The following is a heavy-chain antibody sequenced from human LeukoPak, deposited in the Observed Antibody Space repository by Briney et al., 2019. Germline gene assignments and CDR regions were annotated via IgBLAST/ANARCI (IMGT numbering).Heavy chain of an antibody. D-gene: IGHD6-19*01. V-gene: IGHV3-21*01. CDR1: GFTFSSYS. CDR2: ISSSSSYI. J-gene: IGHJ4*02. Sequence: PGGSLRLSCAASGFTFSSYSMNWVRQAPGKGLEWVSSISSSSSYIYYADSVKDRFTISRDNAKNSLYLQMSSLRAEDTAVYYCASLGSSGWGQGTLVTVSS. CDR3: ASLGSSG.